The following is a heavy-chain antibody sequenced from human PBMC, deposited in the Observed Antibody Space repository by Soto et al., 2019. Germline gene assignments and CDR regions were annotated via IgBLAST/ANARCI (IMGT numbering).Heavy chain of an antibody. D-gene: IGHD2-15*01. CDR3: GHDSTVVASTDGAVDI. Sequence: TLKESGPTLVKPTQTLTLTCTFSGSSLSTNGVGVGWIRQPPGKAVEWLALIYGDNDKRHSPSLKSSLTITKDTSKNQVVVTMARMDPVETGTYYCGHDSTVVASTDGAVDIWGQGTMGTVSS. CDR1: GSSLSTNGVG. J-gene: IGHJ3*02. V-gene: IGHV2-5*02. CDR2: IYGDNDK.